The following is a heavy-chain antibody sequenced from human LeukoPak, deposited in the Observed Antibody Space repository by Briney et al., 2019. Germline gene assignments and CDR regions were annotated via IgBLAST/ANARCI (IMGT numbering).Heavy chain of an antibody. CDR1: GFTFSSYS. CDR2: ISSTSSTI. J-gene: IGHJ4*02. Sequence: GGSLRLSCAASGFTFSSYSMNWARQAPGKGLEWVSFISSTSSTIYYADSVKGRFTISRDNAKNSLYLQMNSLRDEDTAVYYCARVRTYTSGSNTNDYWGQGTLVTVSS. V-gene: IGHV3-48*02. CDR3: ARVRTYTSGSNTNDY. D-gene: IGHD3-10*01.